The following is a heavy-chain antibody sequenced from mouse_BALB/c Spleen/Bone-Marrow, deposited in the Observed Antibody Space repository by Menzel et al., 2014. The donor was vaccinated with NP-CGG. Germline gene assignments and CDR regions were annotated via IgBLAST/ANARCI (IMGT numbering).Heavy chain of an antibody. CDR1: GFTFSGYA. CDR2: IRSGGSYT. D-gene: IGHD2-3*01. CDR3: ARQGDGYYDY. J-gene: IGHJ2*01. Sequence: EVKLVESGGNLVKPGGSLKLSCAASGFTFSGYAMSWVRQTPEKRLEWVATIRSGGSYTYYPDSVKGRFTISRDNAKSTLYLQMRSLRSEDTAMYYCARQGDGYYDYWGQGTTLTVSS. V-gene: IGHV5-9-3*01.